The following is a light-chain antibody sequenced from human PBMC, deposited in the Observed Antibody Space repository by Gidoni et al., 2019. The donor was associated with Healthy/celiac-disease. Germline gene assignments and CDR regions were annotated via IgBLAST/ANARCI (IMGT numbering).Light chain of an antibody. J-gene: IGLJ1*01. V-gene: IGLV2-14*03. CDR2: DVS. CDR3: SSYTSSSTLCV. CDR1: SSDVGGYNY. Sequence: QSALTQPASVSGSPGQSITISCTGASSDVGGYNYVSWYQQHPGKAPKLMINDVSTRPSGVSNRFSGSKSGNTAALTISGLQAEDEADYYCSSYTSSSTLCVFGTGTKVTVL.